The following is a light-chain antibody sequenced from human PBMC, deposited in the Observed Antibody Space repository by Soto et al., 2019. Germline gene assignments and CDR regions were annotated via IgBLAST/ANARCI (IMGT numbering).Light chain of an antibody. CDR3: CSKSGGTSVI. V-gene: IGLV2-23*02. J-gene: IGLJ2*01. CDR1: SSDVGSYNL. CDR2: EVS. Sequence: QSVLTQPASVSESPGQSITISCTGTSSDVGSYNLVSWYQQHPGKFPKLVIYEVSNRPSGVSARFSGSKSGNTAFLTIPGLQGGAEDGLYCCSKSGGTSVIFGGGTKVTVL.